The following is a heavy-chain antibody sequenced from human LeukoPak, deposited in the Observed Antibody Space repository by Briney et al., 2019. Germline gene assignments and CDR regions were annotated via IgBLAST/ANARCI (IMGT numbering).Heavy chain of an antibody. CDR2: INPNSGGT. J-gene: IGHJ3*02. Sequence: GASVKVSCKASGYSFTDYYMHWVRQAPGQGLEWMGWINPNSGGTNYAQKFQGRVTMTRDTSISTAYMELNRLRSDDTAVYYCARELVVVAATDAFDIWGQGTMVTVSS. CDR1: GYSFTDYY. CDR3: ARELVVVAATDAFDI. D-gene: IGHD2-15*01. V-gene: IGHV1-2*02.